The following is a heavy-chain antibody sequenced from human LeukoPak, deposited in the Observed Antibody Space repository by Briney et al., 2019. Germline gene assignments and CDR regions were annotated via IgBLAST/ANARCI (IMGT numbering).Heavy chain of an antibody. Sequence: SETLSLTCTVSGGSISSSSYYWGWIRQPPGKGLEWIGSIYYSGSTYYNPSLKSRVTISVDTSKNQFSLKLSSVTAADTAVYYCARRFRAVAGYHYYYYMDVWGKGTTVTISS. J-gene: IGHJ6*03. CDR1: GGSISSSSYY. CDR2: IYYSGST. D-gene: IGHD6-19*01. CDR3: ARRFRAVAGYHYYYYMDV. V-gene: IGHV4-39*07.